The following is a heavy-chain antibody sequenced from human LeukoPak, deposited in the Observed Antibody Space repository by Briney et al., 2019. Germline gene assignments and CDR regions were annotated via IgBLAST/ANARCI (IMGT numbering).Heavy chain of an antibody. J-gene: IGHJ4*02. D-gene: IGHD3-10*01. CDR3: ARDAGYYYGSGSSSDY. Sequence: GGSLRLSCAASGFTFSSYSMNWVRQAPGKGLEWVSSISSSSSYIYYADSVKGRFTISRDNAKNSLYLQMNSLRAEGTAVYYCARDAGYYYGSGSSSDYWGQGTLVTVSS. CDR1: GFTFSSYS. V-gene: IGHV3-21*01. CDR2: ISSSSSYI.